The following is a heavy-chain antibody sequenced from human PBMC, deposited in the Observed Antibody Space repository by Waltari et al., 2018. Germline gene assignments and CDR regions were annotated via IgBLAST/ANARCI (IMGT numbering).Heavy chain of an antibody. Sequence: QVQLQQWGAGLLKPSETLSLTCAVYGGSFSGYYWSWIRQPPGKGLEWIGEINHSGRTNYNPALQSRVTISVDTSKNQLSLKLSSVTAADTAVYYCARGRTIDMLGNYMDVWGKGTTVTVSS. D-gene: IGHD1-1*01. J-gene: IGHJ6*03. V-gene: IGHV4-34*01. CDR2: INHSGRT. CDR1: GGSFSGYY. CDR3: ARGRTIDMLGNYMDV.